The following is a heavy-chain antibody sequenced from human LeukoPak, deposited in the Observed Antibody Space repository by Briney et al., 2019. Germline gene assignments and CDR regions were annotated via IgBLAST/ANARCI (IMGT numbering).Heavy chain of an antibody. Sequence: GASVKVSCKASGYTFTSYAINWVRQATGQGLEWMGWMNPNSGNTGYAQKLQGRVTMTRNTSISTAYMELSSLRSEDTAVYYCARREGRYYYGSGSRPGWFDPWGQGTLVTVSS. J-gene: IGHJ5*02. CDR3: ARREGRYYYGSGSRPGWFDP. D-gene: IGHD3-10*01. CDR2: MNPNSGNT. CDR1: GYTFTSYA. V-gene: IGHV1-8*01.